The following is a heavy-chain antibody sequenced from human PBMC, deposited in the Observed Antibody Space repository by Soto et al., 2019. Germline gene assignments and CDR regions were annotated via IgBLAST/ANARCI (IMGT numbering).Heavy chain of an antibody. CDR1: GFTFCNYG. Sequence: QVQLVESGGGLVQPGRSLRLSWVVSGFTFCNYGMHWVRQAPGKGLEWVADIWYDGSGQRYAGSVQGRFTISRDNSKNTLYLQINSLRVEDTAVYYCAKDEVSRKYYGHSLDVWGQGTTVTVSS. CDR3: AKDEVSRKYYGHSLDV. CDR2: IWYDGSGQ. D-gene: IGHD4-17*01. J-gene: IGHJ6*02. V-gene: IGHV3-33*03.